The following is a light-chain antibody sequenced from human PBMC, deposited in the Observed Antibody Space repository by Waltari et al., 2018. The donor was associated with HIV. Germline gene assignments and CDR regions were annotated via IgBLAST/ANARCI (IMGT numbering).Light chain of an antibody. CDR1: SRDIGYPKF. J-gene: IGLJ3*02. CDR2: GVT. V-gene: IGLV2-14*03. Sequence: QSSLTQPASMSGSPGQTIAISCTGSSRDIGYPKFVSWYQQRPGKAPRLLIYGVTIRASGISGRFSGSKSENTASLTISGLQIEDEADYYCTSYTTRNILMFGGGTSLTVL. CDR3: TSYTTRNILM.